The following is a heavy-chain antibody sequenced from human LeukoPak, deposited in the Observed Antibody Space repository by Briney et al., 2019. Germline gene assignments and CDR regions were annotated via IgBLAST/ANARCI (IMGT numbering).Heavy chain of an antibody. D-gene: IGHD3-22*01. V-gene: IGHV4-34*01. CDR1: GGAFSGYY. CDR3: ARGPSERHYESIGYYYFDY. J-gene: IGHJ4*02. CDR2: INHSGST. Sequence: SETLSLTCAVYGGAFSGYYWTWIRQPPGKGLEWIGEINHSGSTNYSPSLKSRVTISVDTSKNQFSLKVNSVTAADTAIYYCARGPSERHYESIGYYYFDYWGQGTLVTVSS.